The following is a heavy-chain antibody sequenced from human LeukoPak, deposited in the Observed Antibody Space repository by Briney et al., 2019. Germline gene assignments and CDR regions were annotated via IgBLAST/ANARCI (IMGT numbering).Heavy chain of an antibody. CDR1: GFTFINAW. CDR3: STVPNWGYYFDF. D-gene: IGHD7-27*01. Sequence: GGSLRLSCAASGFTFINAWMNWVRQAPGKGLEWVGRIKSKTDGGTTDYVAPVKGRFTISRDDSKNTLYLQMNSLKTKDTAVYYCSTVPNWGYYFDFWGQGTLVTVSS. J-gene: IGHJ4*02. V-gene: IGHV3-15*01. CDR2: IKSKTDGGTT.